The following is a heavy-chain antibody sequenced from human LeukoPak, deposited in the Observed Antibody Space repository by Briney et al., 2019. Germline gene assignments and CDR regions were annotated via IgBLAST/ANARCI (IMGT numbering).Heavy chain of an antibody. D-gene: IGHD5-18*01. CDR3: AREWTYSYGSIEGNDY. Sequence: ASVKVSCKASGGTFSSYAISWVRQAPGQGLEWMGGIIPIFGTANYAQKLQGRVTMTTDTSTSTAYMELRSLRSDDTAVYYCAREWTYSYGSIEGNDYWGQGTLVTVSS. CDR1: GGTFSSYA. J-gene: IGHJ4*02. V-gene: IGHV1-69*05. CDR2: IIPIFGTA.